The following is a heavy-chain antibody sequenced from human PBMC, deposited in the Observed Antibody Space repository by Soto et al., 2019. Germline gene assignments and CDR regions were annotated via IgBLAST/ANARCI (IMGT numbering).Heavy chain of an antibody. CDR3: ARTYYYGSGSFSPFDY. J-gene: IGHJ4*02. CDR2: IYYSGST. Sequence: PSETLSLTCTVSGGSISSYDLSWIRQPPGKGLEWIGYIYYSGSTNYNPSLKSRVTISVDTSKNQFSLKLSSVTAADTAVYYCARTYYYGSGSFSPFDYWGQGTLVTSPQ. D-gene: IGHD3-10*01. V-gene: IGHV4-59*01. CDR1: GGSISSYD.